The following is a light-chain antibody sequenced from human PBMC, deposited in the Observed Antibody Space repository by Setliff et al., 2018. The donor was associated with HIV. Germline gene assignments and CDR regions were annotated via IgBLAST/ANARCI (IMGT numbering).Light chain of an antibody. CDR1: SNDFGSYDY. CDR3: SSFTSSSSYV. J-gene: IGLJ1*01. V-gene: IGLV2-14*01. CDR2: EVS. Sequence: QSALTQPASVSGSPGQSITIPCTGTSNDFGSYDYVSWYQHQPGKVPKLMIYEVSNRPSGVSDRFSGSKSVNTASLTISGLQTEDEADYYCSSFTSSSSYVFGTGTKVTVL.